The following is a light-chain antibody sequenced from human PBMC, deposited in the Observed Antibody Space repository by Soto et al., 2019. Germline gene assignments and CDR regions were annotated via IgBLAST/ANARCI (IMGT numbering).Light chain of an antibody. Sequence: QSALTQPRSVSASPGQSVTISCTGTSSDVGRYDYVSWYQQHPGKAPKLIVYDVTERPSGVPDRISGSRSGTSASLAISGLRSEDEADYYCAAWDDSLSGRYVFGTGTKVTVL. CDR1: SSDVGRYDY. J-gene: IGLJ1*01. CDR2: DVT. CDR3: AAWDDSLSGRYV. V-gene: IGLV2-11*01.